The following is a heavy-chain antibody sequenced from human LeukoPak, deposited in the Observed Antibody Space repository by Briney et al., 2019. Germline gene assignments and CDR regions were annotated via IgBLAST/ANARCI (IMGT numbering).Heavy chain of an antibody. CDR2: IKQDGSEK. Sequence: GGSLRLSCAASGFTFSSYWMSWVRQAPGKGLEWVANIKQDGSEKYYVDSVKGRFTISRDNAKNSLYLQMNSLRAEDTAVYYCARDTKREIQLWGSGNYMDVWGKGTTVTVSS. D-gene: IGHD5-18*01. CDR1: GFTFSSYW. V-gene: IGHV3-7*01. J-gene: IGHJ6*03. CDR3: ARDTKREIQLWGSGNYMDV.